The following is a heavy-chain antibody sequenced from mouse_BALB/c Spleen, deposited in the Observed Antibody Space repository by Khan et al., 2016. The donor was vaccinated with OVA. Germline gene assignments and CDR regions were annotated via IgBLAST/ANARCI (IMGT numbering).Heavy chain of an antibody. J-gene: IGHJ1*01. CDR2: ISSGGSYT. Sequence: EVELVESGGGLVKPGGSLKLSCAASGFTFSSYAMSWVRQTPEKRLEWVATISSGGSYTYYPDSVKGRFTISRDNAKNTLYLQMSSLRSEDTAMYYCARNPVGSRTGWYFDVWGAGTTVTVSS. CDR1: GFTFSSYA. V-gene: IGHV5-9-3*01. CDR3: ARNPVGSRTGWYFDV. D-gene: IGHD1-1*01.